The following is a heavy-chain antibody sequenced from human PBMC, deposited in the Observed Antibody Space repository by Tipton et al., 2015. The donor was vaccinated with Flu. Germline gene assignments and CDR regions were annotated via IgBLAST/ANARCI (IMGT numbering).Heavy chain of an antibody. V-gene: IGHV4-4*07. CDR1: GGSISSYY. J-gene: IGHJ6*03. CDR3: LESGSYPRGPNYYYIDV. D-gene: IGHD3-10*01. Sequence: LRLSCTVSGGSISSYYWSWIRQPAGKGLEWIGRIYTSGSTNYNPSLKSRATMSVDTSKNQFSLKLSSVTAADTAVYYCLESGSYPRGPNYYYIDVWGKGTTVTVSS. CDR2: IYTSGST.